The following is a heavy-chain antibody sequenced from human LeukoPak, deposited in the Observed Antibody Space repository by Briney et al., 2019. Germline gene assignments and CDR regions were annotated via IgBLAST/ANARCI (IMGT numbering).Heavy chain of an antibody. Sequence: GGSLRLSCAASGFTFDDYGMSWVRQAPGKGLEWVSGINWNGGSTGYADSVKGRFTISRDNAKKSLYLQMNSLRDEDTAVYYCARDTLLYADSPDAFDMWGQGTMVTVSS. D-gene: IGHD4-17*01. J-gene: IGHJ3*02. CDR1: GFTFDDYG. CDR3: ARDTLLYADSPDAFDM. CDR2: INWNGGST. V-gene: IGHV3-20*04.